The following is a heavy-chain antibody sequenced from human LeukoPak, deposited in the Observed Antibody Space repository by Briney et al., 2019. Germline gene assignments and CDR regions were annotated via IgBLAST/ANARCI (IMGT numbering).Heavy chain of an antibody. CDR1: GGSVSSYY. CDR3: AREAYSGSYYDY. V-gene: IGHV4-59*02. D-gene: IGHD1-26*01. CDR2: IFYSGST. Sequence: SETLSLTCTVSGGSVSSYYWTWIRQSPGKGLEWIGYIFYSGSTKYNPFLKSRVTISVDTSRNQVSLKLSSVTAADTAVYYCAREAYSGSYYDYWGQGTLVTVSS. J-gene: IGHJ4*02.